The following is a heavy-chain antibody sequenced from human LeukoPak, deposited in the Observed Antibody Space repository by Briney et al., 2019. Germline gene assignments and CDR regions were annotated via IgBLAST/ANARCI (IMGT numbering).Heavy chain of an antibody. CDR2: IYTSGST. Sequence: SETLSLTCTVSGGSISSGSYYWSWIRQPAGKGLEWIGRIYTSGSTNYNPSLKSRVTISVDTSKNQFSLKLSSVTAADTAVYYCASSSYCSSTSCPDAFDIWGQGTMVTVSS. V-gene: IGHV4-61*02. CDR1: GGSISSGSYY. D-gene: IGHD2-2*01. CDR3: ASSSYCSSTSCPDAFDI. J-gene: IGHJ3*02.